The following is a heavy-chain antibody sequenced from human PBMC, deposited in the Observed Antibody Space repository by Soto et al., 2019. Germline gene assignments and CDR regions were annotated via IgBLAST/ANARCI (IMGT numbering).Heavy chain of an antibody. CDR1: GGSFTSNNW. CDR2: IYRTGST. J-gene: IGHJ4*02. Sequence: SETLSLTCAVSGGSFTSNNWWTWVRQPPGQGLEWIGEIYRTGSTNYNPSLKSRVTISIDKSENQFSLKVTSLTAADTAVYYCASRDRGTSVDYWGPGTFVTVST. CDR3: ASRDRGTSVDY. D-gene: IGHD1-7*01. V-gene: IGHV4-4*02.